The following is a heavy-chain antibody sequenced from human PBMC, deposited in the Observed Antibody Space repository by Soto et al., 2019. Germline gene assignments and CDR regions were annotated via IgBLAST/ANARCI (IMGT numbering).Heavy chain of an antibody. CDR1: GGSFSGYY. V-gene: IGHV4-34*01. CDR3: ARRDLDYGGNSGDAFDI. J-gene: IGHJ3*02. Sequence: PSETLSLSCAVYGGSFSGYYWSWIRQPPGKGLEWIGEINHSGSTNYNPSLKSRVTISVDTSKNQFSLKLSSVTAADTAVYYCARRDLDYGGNSGDAFDIWGQGTMVTVSS. D-gene: IGHD4-17*01. CDR2: INHSGST.